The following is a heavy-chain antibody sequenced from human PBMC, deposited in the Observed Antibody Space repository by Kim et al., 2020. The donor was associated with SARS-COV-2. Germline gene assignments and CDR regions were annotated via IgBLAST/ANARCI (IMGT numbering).Heavy chain of an antibody. CDR2: IYHSGST. J-gene: IGHJ3*02. V-gene: IGHV4-4*02. D-gene: IGHD6-19*01. CDR3: ARDLRSSRGAFDI. Sequence: SETLSLTCAVSGGSISSSNWWSWVRQPPGKGLEWIGEIYHSGSTNYNPSLKSRVTISVDKSKNQFSLKLSSVTAADTAVYYCARDLRSSRGAFDIWGQGTMVTVSS. CDR1: GGSISSSNW.